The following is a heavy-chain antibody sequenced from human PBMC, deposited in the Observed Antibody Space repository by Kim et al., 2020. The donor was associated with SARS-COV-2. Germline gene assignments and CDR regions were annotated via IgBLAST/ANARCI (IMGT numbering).Heavy chain of an antibody. CDR1: GGSLSSSSYY. CDR2: TYYSGNT. V-gene: IGHV4-39*01. Sequence: SETLSLTCTVSGGSLSSSSYYWGWIRQPPGKGLEWIGTTYYSGNTYYNPSLKSRVTISVDTSKNQFSLKLGSVTAADTAVYYCARHQRYSSVWYVAFSYYYMVVGGGGTTVTVSS. CDR3: ARHQRYSSVWYVAFSYYYMVV. D-gene: IGHD6-19*01. J-gene: IGHJ6*03.